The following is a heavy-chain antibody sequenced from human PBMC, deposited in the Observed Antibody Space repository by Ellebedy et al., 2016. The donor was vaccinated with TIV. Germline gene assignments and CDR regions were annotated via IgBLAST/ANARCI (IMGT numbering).Heavy chain of an antibody. J-gene: IGHJ5*02. CDR1: GFALGTYD. V-gene: IGHV3-30*04. Sequence: GGSLRLSCAASGFALGTYDMHWVRQAPGRGLEWVAFISHDGSNKYYADSVKGRFTISRDNSDITLFLQMSGLTTEDTAGYFCARQGHYDILTGAQGNWFDPWGQGTLVTVSS. CDR2: ISHDGSNK. D-gene: IGHD3-9*01. CDR3: ARQGHYDILTGAQGNWFDP.